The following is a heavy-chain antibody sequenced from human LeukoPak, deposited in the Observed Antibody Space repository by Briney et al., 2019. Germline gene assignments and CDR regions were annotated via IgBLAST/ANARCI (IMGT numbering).Heavy chain of an antibody. CDR2: IYYSGST. Sequence: SETLSLTCTVSGGSISSSSYYWGWIRQPPGKGLEWIGSIYYSGSTYYNPSLKSRVTISVDTSRNQFSLKLSSVTAADTAVYYCARDGGYNYDHDYWYFDLWGRGTRVTVSS. CDR3: ARDGGYNYDHDYWYFDL. D-gene: IGHD5-24*01. CDR1: GGSISSSSYY. J-gene: IGHJ2*01. V-gene: IGHV4-39*07.